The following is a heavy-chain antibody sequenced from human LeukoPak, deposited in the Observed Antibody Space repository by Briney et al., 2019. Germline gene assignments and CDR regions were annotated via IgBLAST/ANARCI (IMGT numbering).Heavy chain of an antibody. V-gene: IGHV4-59*12. D-gene: IGHD1-7*01. Sequence: PSETLSLTCTVSGGSISSYYWNWIRQPPGKGLEWIGNIYYSGSTNYNPSLKSRVTISVDTSKNQFSLKLSSVTAADTAVYYCASISSPWNSYFDYWGQGTLVTVSS. CDR3: ASISSPWNSYFDY. J-gene: IGHJ4*02. CDR2: IYYSGST. CDR1: GGSISSYY.